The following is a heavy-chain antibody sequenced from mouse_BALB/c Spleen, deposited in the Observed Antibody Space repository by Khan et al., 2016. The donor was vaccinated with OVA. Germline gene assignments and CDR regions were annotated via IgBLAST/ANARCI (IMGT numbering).Heavy chain of an antibody. Sequence: QVQLKESGPGLVAPSQSLSITCTVSGFSLTDYGVSWIRQPPGKGLEWLGVIWGGGSTYYNSALNSRLSISKDNSKSQVFLKMRSLQTDDTAMHXCAKGVWSYYYALDYWGQGTSVTVSS. CDR1: GFSLTDYG. CDR3: AKGVWSYYYALDY. CDR2: IWGGGST. J-gene: IGHJ4*01. V-gene: IGHV2-6-5*01.